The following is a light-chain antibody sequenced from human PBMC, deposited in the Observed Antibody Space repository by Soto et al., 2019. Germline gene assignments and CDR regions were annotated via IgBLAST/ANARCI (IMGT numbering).Light chain of an antibody. CDR2: GAS. CDR1: QSVSSN. Sequence: EIVMTQSPATLSVSPGERATLSCRASQSVSSNLAWYQQKPGQAPRLLIYGASTRATGIPARFSGSGSETEFTLTISSLQSEDFAVYYCQQYNKWSRTFGQGTKVEIK. J-gene: IGKJ1*01. CDR3: QQYNKWSRT. V-gene: IGKV3-15*01.